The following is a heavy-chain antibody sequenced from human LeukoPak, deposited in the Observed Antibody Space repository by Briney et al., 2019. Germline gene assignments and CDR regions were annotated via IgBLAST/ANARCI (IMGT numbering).Heavy chain of an antibody. V-gene: IGHV3-30-3*01. D-gene: IGHD3-10*01. J-gene: IGHJ4*02. Sequence: PGGSLRLSCAASGFTFSSNAMHWVRQAPGKGLEWVAVISYDGSNKYYADSVKGRFTISRDNSKNTLYLQMNSLRAEDTAVYYCARDAGEYYFDYWGQGTLVTVSS. CDR1: GFTFSSNA. CDR3: ARDAGEYYFDY. CDR2: ISYDGSNK.